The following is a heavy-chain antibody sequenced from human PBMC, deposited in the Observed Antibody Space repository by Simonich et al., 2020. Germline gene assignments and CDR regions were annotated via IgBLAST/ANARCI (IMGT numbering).Heavy chain of an antibody. V-gene: IGHV4-39*01. CDR1: GGSISSSSYY. D-gene: IGHD6-13*01. Sequence: QLQLQESGPGLVKPSETLSLTCTVSGGSISSSSYYWGWIRQPPGKGLEWIGSIYYSGSTYSTPSLKRRVTISVDTSKNQFSLKLSSVTAADTAVYYCARHAGFAFDIWGQGTMVTVSS. CDR3: ARHAGFAFDI. J-gene: IGHJ3*02. CDR2: IYYSGST.